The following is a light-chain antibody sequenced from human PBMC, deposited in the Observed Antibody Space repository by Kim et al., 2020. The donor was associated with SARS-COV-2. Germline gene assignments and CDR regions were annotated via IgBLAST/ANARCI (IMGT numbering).Light chain of an antibody. V-gene: IGKV1-5*01. CDR2: DAS. J-gene: IGKJ4*01. CDR3: QQYRDYPLT. CDR1: QSIDSW. Sequence: SASVGDRVTITCRASQSIDSWLAWYQQRPGKAPKLLIYDASSLESGVPSRFSGSGSGTEFTLTISSLQPDDFATYYCQQYRDYPLTFGGGPSWRS.